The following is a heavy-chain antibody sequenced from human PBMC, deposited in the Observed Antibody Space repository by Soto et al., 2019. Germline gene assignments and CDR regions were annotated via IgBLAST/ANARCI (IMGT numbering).Heavy chain of an antibody. CDR2: ISGSGGST. CDR1: GFTFSSYA. CDR3: AKRGPHSSGWYYYFDY. Sequence: AGGSLRLSCAASGFTFSSYAMSWVRQAPGKGLEWVSAISGSGGSTYYADSVKGRFTISRDNSKNTLYLQMNSLRAEDTAVYYCAKRGPHSSGWYYYFDYWGQGTLVTVSS. D-gene: IGHD6-19*01. V-gene: IGHV3-23*01. J-gene: IGHJ4*02.